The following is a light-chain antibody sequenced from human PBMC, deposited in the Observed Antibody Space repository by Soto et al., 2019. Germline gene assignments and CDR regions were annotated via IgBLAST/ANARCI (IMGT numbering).Light chain of an antibody. J-gene: IGLJ2*01. V-gene: IGLV2-8*01. CDR2: DVT. CDR3: SSYAGSNSPVV. CDR1: NSDIGNYND. Sequence: QSALTQPPSASGSPGQSVTISCTGTNSDIGNYNDVSWYQQHPGEAPKLLIYDVTERPSRVPDRFSGSKSGNTASLTVSGLRPEDEAHYYCSSYAGSNSPVVFGGGTKSPS.